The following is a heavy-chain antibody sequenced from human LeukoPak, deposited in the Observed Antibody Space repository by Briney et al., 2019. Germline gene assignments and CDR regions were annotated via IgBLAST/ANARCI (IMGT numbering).Heavy chain of an antibody. Sequence: PGGSLRLSCAASGFTFSSYSMSWVRQAPGKGLEWVSGTSDRGDYTYYADSVKGRFTIFRDTSKNTLYLQMNSLRAEDTAVYYCARDNGLLWFGENSYYYYGMDVWGQGTTVTVSS. V-gene: IGHV3-23*01. D-gene: IGHD3-10*01. CDR3: ARDNGLLWFGENSYYYYGMDV. J-gene: IGHJ6*02. CDR1: GFTFSSYS. CDR2: TSDRGDYT.